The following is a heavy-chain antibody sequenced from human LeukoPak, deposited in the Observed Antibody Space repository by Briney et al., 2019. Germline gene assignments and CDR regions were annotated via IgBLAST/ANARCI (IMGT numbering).Heavy chain of an antibody. V-gene: IGHV3-23*01. CDR3: GKDLNYGLDY. Sequence: GGSLRLSCAASGFTFSSYAMSWVRQAPGKGLEWVSALSGSGDKTFYADSVKGRFTISRDNSKNTLYPQMNSLRAEDTAVYYCGKDLNYGLDYWGQGTLVTVSS. J-gene: IGHJ4*02. D-gene: IGHD4-11*01. CDR1: GFTFSSYA. CDR2: LSGSGDKT.